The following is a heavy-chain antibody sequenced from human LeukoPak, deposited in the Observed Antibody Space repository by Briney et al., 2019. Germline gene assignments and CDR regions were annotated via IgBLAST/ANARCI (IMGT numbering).Heavy chain of an antibody. D-gene: IGHD1-7*01. CDR1: GGSISSGGYS. V-gene: IGHV4-30-2*01. CDR3: ASTKSPGGPELY. J-gene: IGHJ4*02. CDR2: IYHSGST. Sequence: PSQTLSLTCAVSGGSISSGGYSWSWIRQPPGKGLEWIGYIYHSGSTYYNPSLKSRVTISVDRSKNQFSLKLSSVTAADTAVYYCASTKSPGGPELYWGQGTLVTVSS.